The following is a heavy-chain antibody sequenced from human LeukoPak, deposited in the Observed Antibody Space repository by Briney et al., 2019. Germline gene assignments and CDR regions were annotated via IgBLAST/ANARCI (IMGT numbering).Heavy chain of an antibody. D-gene: IGHD2-2*02. CDR2: INHSGSN. CDR1: GGSFSGYY. J-gene: IGHJ4*02. CDR3: ARKRPRSGTGCYIDY. Sequence: LETLSLTCAVYGGSFSGYYWSWIRQPPGKGLEWIGEINHSGSNNYNPSLKSRVTISVDTSKNQFSLKLSSVTAADTAVYYCARKRPRSGTGCYIDYWGQGTLVTVSS. V-gene: IGHV4-34*01.